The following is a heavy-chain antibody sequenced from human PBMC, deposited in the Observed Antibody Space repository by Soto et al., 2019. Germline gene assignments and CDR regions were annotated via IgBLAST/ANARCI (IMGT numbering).Heavy chain of an antibody. D-gene: IGHD3-22*01. CDR1: GFTFSSYG. Sequence: GGSLRLSCAASGFTFSSYGMHWVRQAPGKGLEWVAVISYDGSNKYYADSVKGRFTISRDNSKNTLYLQMNSLRAEDTAVYYCAKDQPLDSSGYSNQFDYWGQGTLVTVSS. CDR3: AKDQPLDSSGYSNQFDY. V-gene: IGHV3-30*18. CDR2: ISYDGSNK. J-gene: IGHJ4*02.